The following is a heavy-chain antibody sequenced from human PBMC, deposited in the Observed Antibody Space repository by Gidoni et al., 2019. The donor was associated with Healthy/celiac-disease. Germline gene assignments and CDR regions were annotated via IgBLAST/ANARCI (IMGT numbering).Heavy chain of an antibody. J-gene: IGHJ4*02. CDR2: IKQDGSDK. CDR1: GFTFRRYW. CDR3: ARDLDSSLDY. V-gene: IGHV3-7*01. Sequence: EVQLVEPGGGVVQPGGSLRLACAASGFTFRRYWMSWVRQAPGKGLEWVANIKQDGSDKYYVDSVKGRFTISRDNAKNSLYLQMNSLRAEDTAVYYCARDLDSSLDYWGQGTLVTVSS. D-gene: IGHD6-13*01.